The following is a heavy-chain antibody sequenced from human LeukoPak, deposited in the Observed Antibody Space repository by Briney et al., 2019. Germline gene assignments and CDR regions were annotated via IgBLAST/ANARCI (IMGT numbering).Heavy chain of an antibody. CDR3: ASLKIAVAGTGDFDY. CDR1: GFTFSDYY. D-gene: IGHD6-19*01. V-gene: IGHV3-11*01. CDR2: ISSSGSTI. Sequence: GGSLRLSCAASGFTFSDYYMSWIRQAPGKGLEWVSYISSSGSTIYYADSVKGRFTISRDNAKNSLYLQMNSLRAEDTAVYYCASLKIAVAGTGDFDYRGQGTLVTVSS. J-gene: IGHJ4*02.